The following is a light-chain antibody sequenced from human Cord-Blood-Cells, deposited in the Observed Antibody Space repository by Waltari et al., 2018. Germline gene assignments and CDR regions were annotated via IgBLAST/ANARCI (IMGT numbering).Light chain of an antibody. CDR1: VLAKKY. CDR2: KDS. J-gene: IGLJ3*02. Sequence: SYELTQPSSVSVSPGQTARITCSGDVLAKKYARWFQPNPGQAPVLVIYKDSERPSGIPERFSGSSSGTTVTLTISGAQVEDEADYYCYSAADNNRGVFGGGTKLTVL. V-gene: IGLV3-27*01. CDR3: YSAADNNRGV.